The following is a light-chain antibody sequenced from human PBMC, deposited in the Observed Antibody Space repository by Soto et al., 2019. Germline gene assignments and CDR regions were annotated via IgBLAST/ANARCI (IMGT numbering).Light chain of an antibody. Sequence: DIQMTQPPSSLSASVEDRVIITSRASQTISSWLSWYQQKPGKAPKLLIYKASTLKSGVPSRFSGSGSGTEFTLTISSLQPDDFATYYCQHYNSYSEAFGQGTKVDI. J-gene: IGKJ1*01. V-gene: IGKV1-5*03. CDR2: KAS. CDR1: QTISSW. CDR3: QHYNSYSEA.